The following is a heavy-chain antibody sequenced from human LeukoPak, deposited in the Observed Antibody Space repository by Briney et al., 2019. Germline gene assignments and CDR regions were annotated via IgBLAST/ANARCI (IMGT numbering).Heavy chain of an antibody. CDR3: ARGGYYNILTGFYNKLLAFDY. Sequence: PGGSLRLSCAASGFTFSSYSMNWVRQAPGKGLEWVSYISSSSSTIYYADSVKGRFTISRDNSKNTLYLQMNSLRPEDTALYYCARGGYYNILTGFYNKLLAFDYWGQGTLVTVSS. V-gene: IGHV3-48*01. CDR2: ISSSSSTI. J-gene: IGHJ4*02. D-gene: IGHD3-9*01. CDR1: GFTFSSYS.